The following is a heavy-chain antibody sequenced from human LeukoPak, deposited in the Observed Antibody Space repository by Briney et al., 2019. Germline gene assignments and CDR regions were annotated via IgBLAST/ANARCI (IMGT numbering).Heavy chain of an antibody. CDR2: INPSDGRT. Sequence: ASVKVSCKASGYTFTSYYIHWVRQAPGQGFEWMAIINPSDGRTTYSQRFQGRVTMTSDTSTSTVYMELSSLRSEDTAVYYCARAPGNINYYYYYMDVWGKGTTVTVSS. CDR3: ARAPGNINYYYYYMDV. D-gene: IGHD1/OR15-1a*01. CDR1: GYTFTSYY. J-gene: IGHJ6*03. V-gene: IGHV1-46*01.